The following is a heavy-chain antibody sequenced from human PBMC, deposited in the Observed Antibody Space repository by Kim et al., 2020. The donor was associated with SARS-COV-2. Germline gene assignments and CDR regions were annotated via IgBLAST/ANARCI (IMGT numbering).Heavy chain of an antibody. Sequence: NYAQKFQGRVTMTRDTSISTAYMELSRLRSDDTAVYYCARITPRDGAFDIWGQGTMVTVSS. J-gene: IGHJ3*02. V-gene: IGHV1-2*02. D-gene: IGHD1-20*01. CDR3: ARITPRDGAFDI.